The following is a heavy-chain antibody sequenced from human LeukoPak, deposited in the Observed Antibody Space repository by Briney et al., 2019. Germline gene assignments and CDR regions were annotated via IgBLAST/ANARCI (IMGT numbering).Heavy chain of an antibody. CDR2: INPSGGST. CDR1: GYTFTSNY. CDR3: AFCSGYYYPWFDP. D-gene: IGHD3-22*01. J-gene: IGHJ5*02. V-gene: IGHV1-46*01. Sequence: ASVKVSCKASGYTFTSNYFHWVRQAPGQGLEWMGIINPSGGSTSYAQKFQGRVTMTRDTSTSTVYMEMSSLRSEDTAVYYCAFCSGYYYPWFDPWGQGTLVTVSS.